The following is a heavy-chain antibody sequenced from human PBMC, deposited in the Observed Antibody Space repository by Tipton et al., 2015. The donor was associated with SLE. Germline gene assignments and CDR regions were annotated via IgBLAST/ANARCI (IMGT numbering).Heavy chain of an antibody. V-gene: IGHV4-31*03. CDR2: IYYSGST. J-gene: IGHJ1*01. CDR3: ARHRYSSGWPALYFQH. Sequence: TLSLTCTVSGGSISSGGYYWSWIRQHPGKGLEWIWYIYYSGSTYYNPSLKSRVTISVDTSKNQFSLKLSSVTAADTAVYYCARHRYSSGWPALYFQHWGQMSLGTGSS. CDR1: GGSISSGGYY. D-gene: IGHD6-19*01.